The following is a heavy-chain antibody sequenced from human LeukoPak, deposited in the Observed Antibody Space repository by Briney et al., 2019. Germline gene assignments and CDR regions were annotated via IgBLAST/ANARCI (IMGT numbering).Heavy chain of an antibody. D-gene: IGHD5-24*01. J-gene: IGHJ4*02. CDR1: GFTVSSNY. Sequence: HPGGSLRLSCAASGFTVSSNYMSWVRQAPGKGLEWVSVIYSGGSTYYADSVKGRFTISRDNSKNTLYLQMNSLRAEDTAVYYCARVEMATIFDYWGQGTLVTASS. V-gene: IGHV3-53*01. CDR2: IYSGGST. CDR3: ARVEMATIFDY.